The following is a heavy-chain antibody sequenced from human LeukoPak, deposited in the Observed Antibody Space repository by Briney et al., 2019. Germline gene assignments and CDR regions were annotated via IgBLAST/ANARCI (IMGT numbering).Heavy chain of an antibody. V-gene: IGHV3-9*03. CDR1: GFTFDDYA. J-gene: IGHJ4*02. CDR3: AKDWAGGRSAWSRLDN. D-gene: IGHD6-19*01. CDR2: ISWNSDTI. Sequence: GGSLRLSCAASGFTFDDYAMHWVRQAPGKGLEWVSSISWNSDTIAYADSVKGRFTISRDNANNSLYLQMSSLGAEDMALYYCAKDWAGGRSAWSRLDNWGQGTPVTVSS.